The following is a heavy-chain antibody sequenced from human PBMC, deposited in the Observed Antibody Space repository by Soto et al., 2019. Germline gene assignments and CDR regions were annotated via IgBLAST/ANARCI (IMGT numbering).Heavy chain of an antibody. V-gene: IGHV4-31*03. CDR3: ARRGYSYGPGLDY. CDR2: VYYSGST. Sequence: SETLSLTCTVSGGSISSGGYYWSWIRQHPGKGLEWIGYVYYSGSTYYNPSLKSRVTISVDTSKNQFSLKLSSVTAADTAVYYCARRGYSYGPGLDYWGQGTLATVSS. J-gene: IGHJ4*02. D-gene: IGHD5-18*01. CDR1: GGSISSGGYY.